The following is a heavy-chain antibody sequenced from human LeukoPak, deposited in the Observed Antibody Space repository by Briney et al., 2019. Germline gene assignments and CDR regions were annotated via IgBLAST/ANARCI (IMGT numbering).Heavy chain of an antibody. D-gene: IGHD5-12*01. CDR3: ARRNGQDIVATFRRRYYFDY. V-gene: IGHV4-34*01. Sequence: SETLSLTCTVSGGSISSYYWSWIRQPPGKGLEWIGEINHSGSTNYNPSLKSRVTISINTSKDQFSLKLSSVTAADTAVYYCARRNGQDIVATFRRRYYFDYWGQGTLVTVSS. J-gene: IGHJ4*02. CDR2: INHSGST. CDR1: GGSISSYY.